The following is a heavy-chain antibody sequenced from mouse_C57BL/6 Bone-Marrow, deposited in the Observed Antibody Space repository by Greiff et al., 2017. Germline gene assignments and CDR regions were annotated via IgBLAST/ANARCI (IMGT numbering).Heavy chain of an antibody. D-gene: IGHD1-1*01. CDR2: FYPGSGSI. CDR1: GYTFTEYT. J-gene: IGHJ4*01. V-gene: IGHV1-62-2*01. CDR3: ARHGYYYGSRVYAMDY. Sequence: VQVVESGAELVKPGASVKLSCKASGYTFTEYTIHWVKQRSGQGLEWIGWFYPGSGSIKYNEKFKDKATLTADKSSSTVYMERSRLTSEDSAVYFCARHGYYYGSRVYAMDYWGQGTSVTVSS.